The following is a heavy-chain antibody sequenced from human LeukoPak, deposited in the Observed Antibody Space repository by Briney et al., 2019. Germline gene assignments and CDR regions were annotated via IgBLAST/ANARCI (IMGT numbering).Heavy chain of an antibody. V-gene: IGHV3-64*01. CDR2: ISGNGGST. Sequence: GGSLRLSCAASGFTFSSYAMHWVRQAPGKGLEYVSTISGNGGSTYYANSVKGRFSISRDNYKNTLYLQMGSLRAEDMAVYYCARGGSSWYYPYFDYWGQGTLVTVSS. D-gene: IGHD6-13*01. CDR3: ARGGSSWYYPYFDY. CDR1: GFTFSSYA. J-gene: IGHJ4*02.